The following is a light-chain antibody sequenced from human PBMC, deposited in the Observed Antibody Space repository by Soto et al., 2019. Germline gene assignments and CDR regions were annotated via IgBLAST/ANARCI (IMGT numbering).Light chain of an antibody. J-gene: IGKJ1*01. CDR2: KAS. Sequence: DIQMTQSPSTLSGSVGDRVTITCRASQTISSWLAWYQQKPGKAPKLLIYKASTLKSGVPSRFSGSGSGTEFTLTISSLQPEDFATYYCQQLKSNLITFGQGTKVDIK. CDR3: QQLKSNLIT. V-gene: IGKV1-5*03. CDR1: QTISSW.